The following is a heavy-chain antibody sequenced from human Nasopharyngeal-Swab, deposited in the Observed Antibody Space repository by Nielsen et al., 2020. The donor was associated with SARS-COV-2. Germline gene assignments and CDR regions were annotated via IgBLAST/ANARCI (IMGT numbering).Heavy chain of an antibody. Sequence: GGSLRLSCAASGFTFSSYSMNWVRQAPGKGLEWVSYISSSSSTIYYADSVKGRFTISRDNAKNSLYLQMNSLRAEDTAVYYCARVFIGTLGVRPDFDPWGQGTLVTVSS. J-gene: IGHJ5*02. CDR1: GFTFSSYS. CDR2: ISSSSSTI. CDR3: ARVFIGTLGVRPDFDP. V-gene: IGHV3-48*04. D-gene: IGHD3-16*01.